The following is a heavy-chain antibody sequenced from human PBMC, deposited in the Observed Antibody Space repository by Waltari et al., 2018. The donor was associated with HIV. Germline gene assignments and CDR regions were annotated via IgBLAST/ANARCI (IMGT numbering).Heavy chain of an antibody. Sequence: QVQLVQSGAEMKKPGASVNISCKTSGYNFVSYGMHWVRQAPGQGLEWLGWIIAGRVLTYNSQQFQYRRIITRDTSANKGYMQMSELRSEDTAVYYCLTSLITFGCISGVDTWGWGTRVTV. V-gene: IGHV1-3*01. J-gene: IGHJ3*02. D-gene: IGHD3-16*01. CDR3: LTSLITFGCISGVDT. CDR1: GYNFVSYG. CDR2: IIAGRVLT.